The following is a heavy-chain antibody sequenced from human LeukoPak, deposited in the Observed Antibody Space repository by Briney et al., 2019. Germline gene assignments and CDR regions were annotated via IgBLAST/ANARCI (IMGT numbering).Heavy chain of an antibody. CDR1: GFTFSSYS. CDR3: ARIEWSYNYYMDV. V-gene: IGHV3-21*01. D-gene: IGHD5-12*01. J-gene: IGHJ6*03. Sequence: GGSLRLSCAASGFTFSSYSMNWVRQAPGKGLEWVSSISSSSSYIYYADSVKGRFTISRDNAKNSLYLQMNSLRAEDTAVYYCARIEWSYNYYMDVWGKGTTVTVSS. CDR2: ISSSSSYI.